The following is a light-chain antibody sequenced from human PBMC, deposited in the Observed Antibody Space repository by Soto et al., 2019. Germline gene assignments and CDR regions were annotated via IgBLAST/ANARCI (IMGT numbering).Light chain of an antibody. CDR3: QSYGSSLSGVV. CDR1: SSNIGAGYD. Sequence: QSVLTQPPSVSGAPGQRVSISCTGSSSNIGAGYDVHWYQQLPGTAPKLLIYGNSNRPSGVPDRFSGSKSGTSASLAITGLQVEDEADYYCQSYGSSLSGVVFGGGTKLTVL. J-gene: IGLJ2*01. V-gene: IGLV1-40*01. CDR2: GNS.